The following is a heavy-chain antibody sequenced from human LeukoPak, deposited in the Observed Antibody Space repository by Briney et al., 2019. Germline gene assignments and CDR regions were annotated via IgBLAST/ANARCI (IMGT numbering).Heavy chain of an antibody. CDR3: ARRTDIVVVPAAASPYYYYYMDV. V-gene: IGHV5-51*01. CDR1: GYSFTSYW. J-gene: IGHJ6*03. CDR2: IYPGDSDT. Sequence: GESLQISCKGSGYSFTSYWIGWVRQMPGKGLEWMGIIYPGDSDTRYSPSFQGQVTISADKSISTAYLQWSSLKASDTAMYYCARRTDIVVVPAAASPYYYYYMDVWGKGTTVTVSS. D-gene: IGHD2-2*01.